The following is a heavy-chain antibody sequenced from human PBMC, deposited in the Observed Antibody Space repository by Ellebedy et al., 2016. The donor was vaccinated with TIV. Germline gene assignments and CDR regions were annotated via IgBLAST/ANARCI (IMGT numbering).Heavy chain of an antibody. V-gene: IGHV4-59*08. CDR1: GGSVIGHY. J-gene: IGHJ4*02. Sequence: MPGGSLRLSCTVSGGSVIGHYWDWVRQTPGKGLEWIGHIHSGGGTGCNPSLRSRVTISVDTSKNHFSLTLASVTAADTAFYYCARLGYCRSNWCLSDFWGQGTLVTVSS. CDR3: ARLGYCRSNWCLSDF. D-gene: IGHD2-2*01. CDR2: IHSGGGT.